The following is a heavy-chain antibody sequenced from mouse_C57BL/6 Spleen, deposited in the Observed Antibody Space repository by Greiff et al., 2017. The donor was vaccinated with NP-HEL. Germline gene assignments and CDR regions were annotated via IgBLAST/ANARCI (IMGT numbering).Heavy chain of an antibody. Sequence: EVKLVESGGDLVKPGGSLKLSCAASGFTFSSYGMSWVRQTPDKRLEWVATISRGGSYTSYPDSVKGRFTISRDNAKNTLYLQMSSLKSEDTAMYYCARLTVFDYWGKGTTLTVSS. D-gene: IGHD1-1*01. J-gene: IGHJ2*01. CDR1: GFTFSSYG. V-gene: IGHV5-6*01. CDR3: ARLTVFDY. CDR2: ISRGGSYT.